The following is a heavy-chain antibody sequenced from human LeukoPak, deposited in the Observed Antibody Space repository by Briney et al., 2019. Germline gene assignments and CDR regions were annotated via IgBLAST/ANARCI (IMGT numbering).Heavy chain of an antibody. D-gene: IGHD4-17*01. Sequence: PGGSLRLYCTTSGFTFSSYSMNWVRQVTGKGLDLVSSISSSSSYIYYADSVKGRFTISRDNAKNSLYLQMNSLRAEDTAVYYCARDGDTVTNDYWGQGTLVTVSS. CDR3: ARDGDTVTNDY. CDR2: ISSSSSYI. V-gene: IGHV3-21*01. CDR1: GFTFSSYS. J-gene: IGHJ4*02.